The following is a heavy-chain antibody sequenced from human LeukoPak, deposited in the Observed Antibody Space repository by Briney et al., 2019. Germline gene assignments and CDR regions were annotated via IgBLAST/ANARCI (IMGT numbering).Heavy chain of an antibody. CDR2: IYPCDSDT. V-gene: IGHV5-51*01. CDR3: ARPPLDYYDSSGYGEYFQH. Sequence: GESLKISWKGSGYSFTSYCIGWVRQMPGKGLEWMGIIYPCDSDTRYSPSFQGQVTISADKSISTAYLQWSSLKASDTAMYYCARPPLDYYDSSGYGEYFQHWGQGTLVTVSS. CDR1: GYSFTSYC. J-gene: IGHJ1*01. D-gene: IGHD3-22*01.